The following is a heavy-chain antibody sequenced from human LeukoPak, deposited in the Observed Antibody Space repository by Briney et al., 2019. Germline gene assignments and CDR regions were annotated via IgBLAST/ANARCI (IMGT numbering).Heavy chain of an antibody. CDR2: IYYSGSTS. CDR3: AGGSYYAVDYFDY. Sequence: SQTLSLTCTVSGASISSGGYYWSWVRQHPGKGLEWIGYIYYSGSTSYYNPSLKSRVTISVDTSKNQFSLRLSSATAADTAVYYCAGGSYYAVDYFDYWGQGTLVTVSS. V-gene: IGHV4-31*03. D-gene: IGHD1-26*01. J-gene: IGHJ4*02. CDR1: GASISSGGYY.